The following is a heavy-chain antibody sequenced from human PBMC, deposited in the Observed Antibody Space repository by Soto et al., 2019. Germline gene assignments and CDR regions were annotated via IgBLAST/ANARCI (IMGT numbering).Heavy chain of an antibody. CDR3: ARYYYDSTGYYPDFHY. CDR2: IDPSDSYT. J-gene: IGHJ4*02. CDR1: GYSFTSYW. D-gene: IGHD3-22*01. Sequence: VESLKISCKGSGYSFTSYWISWVRQMPGKGLEWMGRIDPSDSYTNYSPSFQGHVTISADKSISTAYLQWSSLKASDTAMYYCARYYYDSTGYYPDFHYWGQGTLVTVSS. V-gene: IGHV5-10-1*01.